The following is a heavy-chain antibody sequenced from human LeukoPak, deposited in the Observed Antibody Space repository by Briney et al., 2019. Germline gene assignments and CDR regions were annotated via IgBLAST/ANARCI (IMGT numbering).Heavy chain of an antibody. CDR1: GGSVSSGSYY. CDR2: IYYSGST. J-gene: IGHJ4*02. Sequence: SETLSLTCTVSGGSVSSGSYYGSWIRQPPGKGLEWIGYIYYSGSTNYNPSLKSRVTISVDTSKNQFSLKLSSATAADTAVYYCARGSYDFWSGYYTHRYYFDYWGQGTLVTVSS. V-gene: IGHV4-61*01. CDR3: ARGSYDFWSGYYTHRYYFDY. D-gene: IGHD3-3*01.